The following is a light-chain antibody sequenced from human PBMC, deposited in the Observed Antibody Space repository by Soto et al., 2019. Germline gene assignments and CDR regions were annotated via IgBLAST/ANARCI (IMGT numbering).Light chain of an antibody. Sequence: QSVLTQPASVSGSPGQSITMSCTGTSDDVGAYNYVSWYQQHPGKAPKLIIYEVSHRPSGVSNRFSGSKSGNTASLTISGLQDEEEAAYHCSSYTSGSTYVIFGGGTKLTVL. CDR2: EVS. V-gene: IGLV2-14*01. CDR1: SDDVGAYNY. J-gene: IGLJ2*01. CDR3: SSYTSGSTYVI.